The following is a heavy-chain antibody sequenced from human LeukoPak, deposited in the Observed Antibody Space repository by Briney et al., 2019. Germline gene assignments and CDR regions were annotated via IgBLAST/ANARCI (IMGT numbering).Heavy chain of an antibody. Sequence: PSETLSLTCTVSGGSISSSSYYWGWIRQPPGKGLEWIGEINHSGSANYNPSLKSRVTLSIDKSKNQFSLNLNSVTAADTAVYYCARARRGSGFYKVDYWGQGTLITVSS. D-gene: IGHD3-22*01. J-gene: IGHJ4*02. V-gene: IGHV4-39*07. CDR1: GGSISSSSYY. CDR2: INHSGSA. CDR3: ARARRGSGFYKVDY.